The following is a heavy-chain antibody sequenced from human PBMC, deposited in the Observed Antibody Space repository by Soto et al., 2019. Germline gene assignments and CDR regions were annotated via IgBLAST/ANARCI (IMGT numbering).Heavy chain of an antibody. V-gene: IGHV4-4*02. CDR3: TRALLKSLDY. J-gene: IGHJ4*02. CDR1: GASISSAYW. D-gene: IGHD3-9*01. Sequence: SETLSLTCAVSGASISSAYWWSWVRQSPGKGLEWIGEIHYSGATNYNPSLKSRVTISLDKSKNQFSLNLNSVTAADTAMYYCTRALLKSLDYWGQGTLVT. CDR2: IHYSGAT.